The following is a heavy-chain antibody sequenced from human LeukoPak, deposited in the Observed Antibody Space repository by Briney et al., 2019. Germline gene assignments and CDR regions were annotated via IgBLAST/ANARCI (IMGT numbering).Heavy chain of an antibody. D-gene: IGHD6-13*01. CDR3: ARDGTAVGINYDY. CDR2: ITTSSSYI. CDR1: GFSFSSYS. J-gene: IGHJ4*02. Sequence: GGSLRLSCAASGFSFSSYSMNWVRQAPGKGLEWVSSITTSSSYIYYADSVKGRFTISRDNAKNSLFLQMNSLRAEDTAVYYCARDGTAVGINYDYWGQGTLVTVSS. V-gene: IGHV3-21*01.